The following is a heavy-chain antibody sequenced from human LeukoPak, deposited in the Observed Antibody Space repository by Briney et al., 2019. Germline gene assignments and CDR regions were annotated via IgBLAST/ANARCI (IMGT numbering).Heavy chain of an antibody. CDR2: IFDAKTI. V-gene: IGHV4-34*12. D-gene: IGHD4-23*01. CDR1: GESLNFYY. Sequence: SETLSLTCAVYGESLNFYYWSWIRDSPGKGLEWIGDIFDAKTINYNPSLKSRVTISAATSSQQFSLNLKSVTAADTAVYFCASGAWATRLNSWAQGALVIVSS. J-gene: IGHJ4*02. CDR3: ASGAWATRLNS.